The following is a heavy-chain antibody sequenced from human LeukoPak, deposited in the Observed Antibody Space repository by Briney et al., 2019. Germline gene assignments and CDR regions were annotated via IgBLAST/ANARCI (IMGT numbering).Heavy chain of an antibody. D-gene: IGHD4-17*01. J-gene: IGHJ3*02. V-gene: IGHV4-59*11. Sequence: SETLSLTCAVSGDSSSSHYWTWIRQPPGKGLEWIGCISYIGSTNYNPSLKSRVTISIDTSKNQFSLKLSSVTAADTAVYYCARDLVTVTKGFDIWGQGTMVRVSS. CDR2: ISYIGST. CDR3: ARDLVTVTKGFDI. CDR1: GDSSSSHY.